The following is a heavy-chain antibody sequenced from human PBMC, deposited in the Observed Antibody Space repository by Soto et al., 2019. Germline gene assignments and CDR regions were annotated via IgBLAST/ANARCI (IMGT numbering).Heavy chain of an antibody. Sequence: AAVKVSCTSSGYTFTSYGIHWVRQAPGQRLEWMGWINAANGDTKYSPKFQGRVTITRDTSASTAYMELSSLRSEDTAVYYCVRRHVSATGIDWLDPWGPGTLVTVSS. CDR2: INAANGDT. CDR1: GYTFTSYG. D-gene: IGHD6-13*01. CDR3: VRRHVSATGIDWLDP. V-gene: IGHV1-3*01. J-gene: IGHJ5*02.